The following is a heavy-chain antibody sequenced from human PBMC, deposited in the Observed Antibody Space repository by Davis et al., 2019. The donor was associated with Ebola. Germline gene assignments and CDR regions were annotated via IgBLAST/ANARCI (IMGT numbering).Heavy chain of an antibody. CDR3: ARVRYYYGSGSTYFDY. Sequence: GESLKISCAASGFTFSNAWMSWVRQAPGKGLEWVSAISGSGGSTYYADSVKGRFTISRDNSKNTLYLQMNSLRAEDTAVYYCARVRYYYGSGSTYFDYWGQGTLVTVSS. CDR1: GFTFSNAW. D-gene: IGHD3-10*01. V-gene: IGHV3-23*01. CDR2: ISGSGGST. J-gene: IGHJ4*02.